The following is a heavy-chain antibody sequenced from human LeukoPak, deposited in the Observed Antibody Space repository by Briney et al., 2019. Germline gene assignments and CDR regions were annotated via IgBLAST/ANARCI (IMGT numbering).Heavy chain of an antibody. J-gene: IGHJ6*03. CDR2: INHSGST. D-gene: IGHD6-6*01. V-gene: IGHV4-34*01. CDR3: ARECRQLGRYYYYYVDV. CDR1: GGSFSGYY. Sequence: PSETLSLTCAVSGGSFSGYYWSWIRQPPGKGLEWIGEINHSGSTNYNPSLKSRVTISVDTSKNQFSLKLSSVTAADTAVYYCARECRQLGRYYYYYVDVWGKGTTVTVSS.